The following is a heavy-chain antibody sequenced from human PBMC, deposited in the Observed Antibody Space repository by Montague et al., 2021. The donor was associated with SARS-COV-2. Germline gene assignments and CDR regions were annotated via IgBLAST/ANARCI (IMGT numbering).Heavy chain of an antibody. CDR2: VRDSGTT. J-gene: IGHJ4*02. Sequence: SETLSLTCGVSGDSIMGYRWSWVRKPPGRGLEWIGDVRDSGTTNYNPSLTNRITISIDTSEGQFSLRLTSVTAADTAVYYCARFFRVGTSSAFDRWGQGIPVTVSS. CDR3: ARFFRVGTSSAFDR. D-gene: IGHD3-10*01. CDR1: GDSIMGYR. V-gene: IGHV4-59*08.